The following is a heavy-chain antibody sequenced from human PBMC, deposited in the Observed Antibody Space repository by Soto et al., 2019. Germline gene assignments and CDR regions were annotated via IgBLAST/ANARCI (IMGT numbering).Heavy chain of an antibody. D-gene: IGHD3-3*01. CDR2: ISYDGSNK. CDR3: AKDNALTPTYYDFSSGWGWVGMDV. CDR1: GFTFSSYG. Sequence: PGGSLRLSCAASGFTFSSYGMHWVRQAPGKGLEWVAVISYDGSNKYYADSVKGRFTISRDNSKNTLYLQMNSLRAEDTAVYYCAKDNALTPTYYDFSSGWGWVGMDVWGQGTTVTVSS. J-gene: IGHJ6*02. V-gene: IGHV3-30*18.